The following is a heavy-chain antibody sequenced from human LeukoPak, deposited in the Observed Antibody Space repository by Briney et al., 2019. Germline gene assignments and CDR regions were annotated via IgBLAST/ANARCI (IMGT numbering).Heavy chain of an antibody. CDR3: AREDYSNNPYYYYGMDA. D-gene: IGHD4-11*01. J-gene: IGHJ6*02. V-gene: IGHV1-69*13. CDR2: IFPIFGTA. CDR1: GGTFSSYA. Sequence: SVKVSCKASGGTFSSYAISWVRQAPGQGLEWMGGIFPIFGTANYAQKFQGRVTITADESTSTAYMELSSLRSEDTAVYYCAREDYSNNPYYYYGMDAWGQGATVTVSS.